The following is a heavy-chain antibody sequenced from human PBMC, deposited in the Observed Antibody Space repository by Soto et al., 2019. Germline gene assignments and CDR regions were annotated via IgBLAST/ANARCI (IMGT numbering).Heavy chain of an antibody. J-gene: IGHJ4*02. CDR3: ARGVGYSDSSGYPFDY. Sequence: GASVKLSCKASGYTFTSYAMHWVRQAPGQRLEWMGWINAGNGNTNYPQKFQGRVTMTRDTSTTTVYMELSTLRSEDTAMYYCARGVGYSDSSGYPFDYWGQGTLVTAPQ. CDR1: GYTFTSYA. CDR2: INAGNGNT. D-gene: IGHD3-22*01. V-gene: IGHV1-3*01.